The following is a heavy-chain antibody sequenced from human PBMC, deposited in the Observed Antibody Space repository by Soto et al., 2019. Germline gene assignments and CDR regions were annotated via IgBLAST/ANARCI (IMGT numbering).Heavy chain of an antibody. CDR1: GFTFSSYS. CDR2: ISSSSSYI. Sequence: EVQLVESGGGLVKPGGSLRLSCAASGFTFSSYSMNWVRQAPGKGLEWVSSISSSSSYIYYADSVKGRFTITRDNAKNSLYLKMNRLRAEDTAVYYCASSPGEGSGYYLGWFDPWGQGTLVTVSS. V-gene: IGHV3-21*01. CDR3: ASSPGEGSGYYLGWFDP. J-gene: IGHJ5*02. D-gene: IGHD3-22*01.